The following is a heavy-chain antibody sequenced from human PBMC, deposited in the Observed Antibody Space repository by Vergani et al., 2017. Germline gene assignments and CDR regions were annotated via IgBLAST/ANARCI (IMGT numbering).Heavy chain of an antibody. D-gene: IGHD3-22*01. CDR2: IYPGDSDT. V-gene: IGHV5-51*01. CDR3: AMTRAYYYDSSGYYWDAFDI. CDR1: GYSFTSYW. J-gene: IGHJ3*02. Sequence: EVQLVQSGAEVKKPGESLKISCKGSGYSFTSYWIGWVRQMPGKGLEWMGIIYPGDSDTRYSPSFQGQVTISADKSISTAYLQWSSLKASDTAMYYCAMTRAYYYDSSGYYWDAFDIWGQGTMVTVSS.